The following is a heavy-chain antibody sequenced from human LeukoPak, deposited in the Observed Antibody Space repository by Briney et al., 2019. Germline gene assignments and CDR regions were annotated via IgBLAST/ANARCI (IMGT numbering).Heavy chain of an antibody. Sequence: SETLSLTCSVSGDSIGSSSSYWGWIRQPPGTGLEWLGSIYYSGSTYYNTSLKSRVTISVDTSKNQFSLKLSSVTAADTAVYYCATATIRLGYWGQGTLVTVSS. D-gene: IGHD5-12*01. CDR1: GDSIGSSSSY. CDR2: IYYSGST. J-gene: IGHJ4*02. V-gene: IGHV4-39*07. CDR3: ATATIRLGY.